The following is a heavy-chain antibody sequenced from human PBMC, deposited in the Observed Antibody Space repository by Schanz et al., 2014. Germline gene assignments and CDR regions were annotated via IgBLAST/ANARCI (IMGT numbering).Heavy chain of an antibody. J-gene: IGHJ4*02. CDR1: GFTVSNSY. V-gene: IGHV3-53*01. Sequence: DVQLVDSGGGLVQPGGSLRLSCAASGFTVSNSYIHWVRQAPGKGLEWVSTIYSSGSTYYADSVRGRFTISRDNSMNTLYLQMNSLRAEDTAIYFCAKDAAYYDSVIFPDHWGQGTLVTVSS. CDR2: IYSSGST. D-gene: IGHD3-22*01. CDR3: AKDAAYYDSVIFPDH.